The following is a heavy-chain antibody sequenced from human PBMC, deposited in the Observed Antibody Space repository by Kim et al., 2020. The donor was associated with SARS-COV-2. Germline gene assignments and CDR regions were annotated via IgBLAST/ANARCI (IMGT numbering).Heavy chain of an antibody. D-gene: IGHD1-1*01. CDR2: TV. Sequence: TVDYADSVKGRFTISRDNAKNSLYLQMNSLRDEDTAVYYCARDHNWAFDYWGQGALVTVSS. V-gene: IGHV3-48*02. J-gene: IGHJ4*02. CDR3: ARDHNWAFDY.